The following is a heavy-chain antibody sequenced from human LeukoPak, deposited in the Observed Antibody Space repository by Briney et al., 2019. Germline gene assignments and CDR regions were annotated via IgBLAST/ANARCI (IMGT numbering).Heavy chain of an antibody. CDR1: GFTFSSYT. CDR3: ARRRIAAVLRSWFDP. V-gene: IGHV3-30-3*01. D-gene: IGHD6-13*01. CDR2: ISHDGSNK. J-gene: IGHJ5*02. Sequence: GGSLRLSCAASGFTFSSYTMLWVRQAPGKGLEWVAVISHDGSNKFYTDSVKGRLTISRDNSKNMLYLQMNSLRAEDTAVYYCARRRIAAVLRSWFDPWGQGTLVTVSS.